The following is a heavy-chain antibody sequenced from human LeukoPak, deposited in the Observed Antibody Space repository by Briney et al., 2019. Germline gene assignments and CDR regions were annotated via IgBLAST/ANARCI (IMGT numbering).Heavy chain of an antibody. CDR1: GATFTKYG. CDR3: ATEGFYY. V-gene: IGHV3-23*01. J-gene: IGHJ4*02. CDR2: ISRSGDIT. Sequence: GGSLRLSCAASGATFTKYGKKWVRQAAGAGLEYISGISRSGDITHYADSVKGRFTISRDNVQNTLYLQMNSLRAEDTALYYCATEGFYYWGPGTQVTVSS.